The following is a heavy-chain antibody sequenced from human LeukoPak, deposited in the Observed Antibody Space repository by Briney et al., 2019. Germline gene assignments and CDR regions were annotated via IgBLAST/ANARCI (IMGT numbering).Heavy chain of an antibody. V-gene: IGHV3-7*01. CDR1: GFTVSSNY. J-gene: IGHJ4*02. CDR3: ASFGY. CDR2: IKEDGSEK. D-gene: IGHD2-2*03. Sequence: GGSLRLSCAASGFTVSSNYMSWVRQVPGKGLEWVANIKEDGSEKYYLDSVKGRFTISRDNAKNSLYLQMNSLRAEDTALYYCASFGYWGQGTLVTVSS.